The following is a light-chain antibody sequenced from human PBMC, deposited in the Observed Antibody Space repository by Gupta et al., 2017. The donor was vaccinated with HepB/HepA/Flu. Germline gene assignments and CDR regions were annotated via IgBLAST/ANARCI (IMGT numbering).Light chain of an antibody. CDR2: KGD. V-gene: IGLV1-44*01. J-gene: IGLJ3*02. CDR3: ADSDAGINAFG. CDR1: RSNIGMNN. Sequence: QSVLTQPPSASGTPGQSVTISCSGGRSNIGMNNVNWYQQLPGTGPKLRIDKGDQRPSGVVDRVLCYSADDYASPLTIAVQSEEEADDYYADSDAGINAFGFGGGTKLTVL.